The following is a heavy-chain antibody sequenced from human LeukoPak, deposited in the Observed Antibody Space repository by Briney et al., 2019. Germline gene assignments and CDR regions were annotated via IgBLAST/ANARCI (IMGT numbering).Heavy chain of an antibody. J-gene: IGHJ4*02. D-gene: IGHD5-24*01. Sequence: GGSLRLSCAASGFTFSSYWMHWVRQAPGKGLVWVSRIKSDGTITNYADSVKGRFTISRDNAKNTLHLQMSSLSAEDTAVYYCARASDGRFDYWGQGTLVTVPS. CDR2: IKSDGTIT. CDR1: GFTFSSYW. CDR3: ARASDGRFDY. V-gene: IGHV3-74*01.